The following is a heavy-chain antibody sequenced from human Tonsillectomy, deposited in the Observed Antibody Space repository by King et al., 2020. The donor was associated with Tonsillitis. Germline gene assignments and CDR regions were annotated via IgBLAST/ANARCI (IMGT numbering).Heavy chain of an antibody. J-gene: IGHJ4*02. Sequence: VQLQQWGAGLLNPSETLSLTCAVYGGSFSGYYWSWIRQPPGKGLEWIGEINHSGSTNYNPSLKSRVTISVDTSKNQFSLKLSSVTAADTAVYYCARLHSNFDHWGQGTLVTVSS. CDR1: GGSFSGYY. CDR3: ARLHSNFDH. D-gene: IGHD4-11*01. CDR2: INHSGST. V-gene: IGHV4-34*01.